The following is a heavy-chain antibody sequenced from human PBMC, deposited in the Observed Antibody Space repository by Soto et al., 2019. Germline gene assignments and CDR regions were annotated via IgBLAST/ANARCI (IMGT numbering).Heavy chain of an antibody. D-gene: IGHD1-1*01. CDR1: GFTFDDYT. J-gene: IGHJ6*02. Sequence: PGGSLRLSCAASGFTFDDYTMHWVRQAPGKGLEWVSLISWGGGSTYYADSVKGRFTISRDNSKNSLYLQMNSLRTEDTALYYCAKDMKSGPVWKKNGMDVWGQGTTVTVSS. CDR2: ISWGGGST. V-gene: IGHV3-43*01. CDR3: AKDMKSGPVWKKNGMDV.